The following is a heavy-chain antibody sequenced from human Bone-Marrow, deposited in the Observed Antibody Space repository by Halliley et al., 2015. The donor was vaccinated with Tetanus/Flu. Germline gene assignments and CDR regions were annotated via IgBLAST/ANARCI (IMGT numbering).Heavy chain of an antibody. V-gene: IGHV4-59*01. Sequence: TLSLTCIVSGASIKTYYWTWIRQPPGKGLEWIGFVYYSGSTNYDPSLESRVSISLDTSKNQFYLKLSSVSAADTAVYYCARDRHGGTYAFDIWGQGTMVSVSS. CDR2: VYYSGST. J-gene: IGHJ3*02. CDR1: GASIKTYY. CDR3: ARDRHGGTYAFDI. D-gene: IGHD1-1*01.